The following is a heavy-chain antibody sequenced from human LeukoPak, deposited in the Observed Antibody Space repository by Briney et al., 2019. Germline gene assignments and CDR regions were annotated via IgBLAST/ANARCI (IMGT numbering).Heavy chain of an antibody. D-gene: IGHD5-12*01. CDR1: GGTISSYY. CDR2: IYTNGNT. V-gene: IGHV4-4*07. CDR3: AGLANSGYDFYYYINV. J-gene: IGHJ6*03. Sequence: PSQTLSLTCTVSGGTISSYYWSWIRLPAGDGLEWIGRIYTNGNTNYNPSLKSRVTMSVDTSKNQFSLRLSSVTAADTAVYYCAGLANSGYDFYYYINVWGKGTTVTVSS.